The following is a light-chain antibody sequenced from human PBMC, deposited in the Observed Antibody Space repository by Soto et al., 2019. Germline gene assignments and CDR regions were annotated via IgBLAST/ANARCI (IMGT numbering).Light chain of an antibody. CDR3: LQDYSYPWT. V-gene: IGKV1-6*01. CDR2: AAS. Sequence: AIQMTQSPSSLSASVGDRVTITCRASQGIRNDLSWYQQKPGKAPNLLIYAASTLHSGVPSRFSGSGSGTDFTLTISSLQPEDFATYFCLQDYSYPWTFGQGTKVQFK. J-gene: IGKJ1*01. CDR1: QGIRND.